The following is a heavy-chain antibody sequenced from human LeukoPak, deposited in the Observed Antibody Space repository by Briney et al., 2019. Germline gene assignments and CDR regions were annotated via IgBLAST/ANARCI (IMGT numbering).Heavy chain of an antibody. D-gene: IGHD3-3*01. CDR1: GFTFSSYA. CDR2: ISYDGSNK. J-gene: IGHJ3*02. CDR3: AKDWTIFGVDRRAFDI. V-gene: IGHV3-30-3*01. Sequence: GGSLRLSCAASGFTFSSYAMHWVRQAPGKGLEWVAVISYDGSNKYYADSVKGRFTISRDNSKNTMDLQMNSLRAEDTALYYCAKDWTIFGVDRRAFDIWGQGTMVTVSS.